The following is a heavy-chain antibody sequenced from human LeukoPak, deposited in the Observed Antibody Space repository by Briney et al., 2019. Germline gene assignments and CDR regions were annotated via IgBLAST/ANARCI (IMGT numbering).Heavy chain of an antibody. J-gene: IGHJ4*02. CDR2: ISWNGGST. V-gene: IGHV3-20*04. CDR3: ARKFGDSCFN. CDR1: GFTFDDYA. D-gene: IGHD2-15*01. Sequence: GGSLRLSCAASGFTFDDYAMTWVRQAPGKGLEWVSYISWNGGSTSYADSVKVRFTISRDNADKSLYLQMNSLRAEDTALYYCARKFGDSCFNWGQGTLVTVSS.